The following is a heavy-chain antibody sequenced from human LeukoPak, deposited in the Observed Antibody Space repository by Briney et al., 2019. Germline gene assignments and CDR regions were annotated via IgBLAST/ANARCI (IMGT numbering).Heavy chain of an antibody. D-gene: IGHD3-3*01. CDR2: ISTRDNTI. CDR1: GFTFSDYY. CDR3: ARAPAFWPYYYMDV. Sequence: GGSLRLSCTASGFTFSDYYMSWIRQTPGKGLEWLSYISTRDNTIQYADSVKGRFTISRDNSKNTLCLQLNSLRAEDTAVYYCARAPAFWPYYYMDVWGKGTTVTISS. J-gene: IGHJ6*03. V-gene: IGHV3-11*01.